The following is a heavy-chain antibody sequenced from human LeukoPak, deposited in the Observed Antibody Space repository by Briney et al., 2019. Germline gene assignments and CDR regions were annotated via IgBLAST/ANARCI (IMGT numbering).Heavy chain of an antibody. CDR1: GGSISSYY. CDR2: IYYSGST. D-gene: IGHD3-10*01. J-gene: IGHJ5*02. CDR3: ARHRRLAPIINWFDP. Sequence: SETLSLTCTVSGGSISSYYWSWIRQPPGKGLEWIGYIYYSGSTNYNPSLKSRVTISVDTSKNQFPLKLSSVTAADTAVYYCARHRRLAPIINWFDPWGQGTLVTVSS. V-gene: IGHV4-59*08.